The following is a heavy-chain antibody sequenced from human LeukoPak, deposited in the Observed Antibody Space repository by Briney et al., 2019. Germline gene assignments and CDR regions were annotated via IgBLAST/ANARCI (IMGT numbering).Heavy chain of an antibody. CDR2: IYYSGNT. J-gene: IGHJ4*02. Sequence: SQTLSLTCVVSGGSIRNDDYYWSWIRQHPGKVLEWIGYIYYSGNTYYNPSLKSRVTISVDTSKSQFSLKLSSATAADTAVYYCARYSMTTGFDYWGPGTLVTVSS. D-gene: IGHD4-17*01. V-gene: IGHV4-31*11. CDR3: ARYSMTTGFDY. CDR1: GGSIRNDDYY.